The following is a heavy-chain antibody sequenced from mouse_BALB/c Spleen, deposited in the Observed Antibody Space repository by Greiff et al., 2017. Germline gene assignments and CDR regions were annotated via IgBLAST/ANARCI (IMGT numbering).Heavy chain of an antibody. CDR2: IYAGTGGT. V-gene: IGHV1-84*02. Sequence: LVESGAELVKPGASVKLSCKTSGFTFSSSYISWLKQKPGQSLEWIAWIYAGTGGTSYNQKFTGKAQLTVDTSSSTAYMQFSSLTTEDSAIYYCARLSPFTTATWYFDVWGAGTTVTVSS. CDR1: GFTFSSSY. J-gene: IGHJ1*01. CDR3: ARLSPFTTATWYFDV. D-gene: IGHD1-2*01.